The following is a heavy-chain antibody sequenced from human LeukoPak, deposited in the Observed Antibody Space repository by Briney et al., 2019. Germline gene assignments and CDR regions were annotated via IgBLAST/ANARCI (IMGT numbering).Heavy chain of an antibody. J-gene: IGHJ4*02. Sequence: PGGSLRLSCAASGFTFSSYAMSWVRQALGKGLEWVSGISGTGGSIYYADSVKGRFTISRDNSKNTLYLQMNSLRAEDTAVYYCAKAAVITGGLYYFDYWGQGTLVTVSS. CDR1: GFTFSSYA. CDR2: ISGTGGSI. CDR3: AKAAVITGGLYYFDY. D-gene: IGHD5-24*01. V-gene: IGHV3-23*01.